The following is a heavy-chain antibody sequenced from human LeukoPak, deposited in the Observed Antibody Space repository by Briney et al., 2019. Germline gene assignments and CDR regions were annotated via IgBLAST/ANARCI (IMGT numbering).Heavy chain of an antibody. J-gene: IGHJ5*02. CDR3: ARGRKGYSYGRVSWFDP. CDR1: GGSISSGGHS. V-gene: IGHV4-30-4*07. Sequence: SETLSLTCAVSGGSISSGGHSWSWIRQPPGKGLEWIGYIYYSRSTYYNPSLKSRLTISVDTSKNQFSLKLSSVTAADTAVYYCARGRKGYSYGRVSWFDPWGQGTLVTVSS. D-gene: IGHD5-18*01. CDR2: IYYSRST.